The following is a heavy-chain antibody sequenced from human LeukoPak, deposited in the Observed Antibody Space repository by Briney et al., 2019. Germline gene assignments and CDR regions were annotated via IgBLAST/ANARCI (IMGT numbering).Heavy chain of an antibody. CDR3: AKDGYYGSGSYYHFDY. J-gene: IGHJ4*02. V-gene: IGHV3-30*04. Sequence: PGGSLRLSCAASGFTFSSYAMHWVRQAPGKGLEWVAVISYDGSNKYYADSVKGRFTISRDNSKNTLYLQMNSLRAEDTAVYYCAKDGYYGSGSYYHFDYWGQGTLVTVSS. D-gene: IGHD3-10*01. CDR2: ISYDGSNK. CDR1: GFTFSSYA.